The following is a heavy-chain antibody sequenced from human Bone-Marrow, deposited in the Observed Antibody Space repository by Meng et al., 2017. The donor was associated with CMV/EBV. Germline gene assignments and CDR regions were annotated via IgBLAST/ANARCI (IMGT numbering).Heavy chain of an antibody. J-gene: IGHJ5*02. CDR3: ARRGMMTTRGYWFDP. CDR2: IYPGDSDT. CDR1: GYSFSNYW. D-gene: IGHD4-17*01. V-gene: IGHV5-51*01. Sequence: GGSLRLSCGGSGYSFSNYWIDWVRQMPGKGLEWMRSIYPGDSDTRYSPSFQGQVTISADKSIRTAYLQWSSLKASDTAIYYCARRGMMTTRGYWFDPWGHGTVVTVSS.